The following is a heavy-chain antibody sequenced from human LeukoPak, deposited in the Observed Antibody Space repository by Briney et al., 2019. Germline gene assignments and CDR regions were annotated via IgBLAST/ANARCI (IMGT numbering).Heavy chain of an antibody. D-gene: IGHD6-19*01. J-gene: IGHJ4*02. CDR3: AKESRYSSGWSLLYYFDY. V-gene: IGHV3-23*01. CDR2: ISGSGGST. Sequence: GGSLRLSCAASGFTFSSYAMSWVRQAPGKGLEGVSAISGSGGSTYYADSVKGRFTISRDNSKNTLYLHMNSLRAEDTAVYYCAKESRYSSGWSLLYYFDYWGQGTLVTVSS. CDR1: GFTFSSYA.